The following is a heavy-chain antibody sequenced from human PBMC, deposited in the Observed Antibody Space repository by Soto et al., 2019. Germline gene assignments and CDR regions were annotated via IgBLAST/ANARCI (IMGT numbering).Heavy chain of an antibody. V-gene: IGHV4-39*01. CDR2: IDYTGNT. CDR1: GGSISRSSYY. CDR3: ARINKGYGTDS. J-gene: IGHJ4*02. D-gene: IGHD5-18*01. Sequence: PSETLSLTCTVSGGSISRSSYYWGCIRQPPGKGLEWIASIDYTGNTFYNPSLTSRVTISVDTSKNQFSLKVTSVTAADTAVYYCARINKGYGTDSWGQGTLVTVSS.